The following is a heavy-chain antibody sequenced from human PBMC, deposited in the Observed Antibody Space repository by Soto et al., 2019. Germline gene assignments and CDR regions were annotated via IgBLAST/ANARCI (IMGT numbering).Heavy chain of an antibody. CDR3: ARDDGSGSYHSQFDY. J-gene: IGHJ4*02. CDR1: GYTFTGSY. D-gene: IGHD3-10*01. V-gene: IGHV1-2*02. Sequence: ASVKVSCKASGYTFTGSYMHWVRQAPGQGLEWMGWINPNSGGTNYAQEFQGRVTMTRDTSISTAYMELSRLRSDDTAVYYCARDDGSGSYHSQFDYWGQGTLVTVSS. CDR2: INPNSGGT.